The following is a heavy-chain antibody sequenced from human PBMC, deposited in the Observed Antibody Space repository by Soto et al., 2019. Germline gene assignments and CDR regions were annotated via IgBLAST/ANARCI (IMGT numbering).Heavy chain of an antibody. CDR1: GAGMTYGGDS. CDR3: ARAGGYDSFDF. J-gene: IGHJ4*02. Sequence: SETLSLTCSVSGAGMTYGGDSWIWIRQSPERALEWLGYIGHLETPFYNPSVKSRLSLSIDRPRNDFSLSLSSMTAADTAVYDCARAGGYDSFDFWGQGSQVTVSS. V-gene: IGHV4-30-2*06. CDR2: IGHLETP. D-gene: IGHD2-8*02.